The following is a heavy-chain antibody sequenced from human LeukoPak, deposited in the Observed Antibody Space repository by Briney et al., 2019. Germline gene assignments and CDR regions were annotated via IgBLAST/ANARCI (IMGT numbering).Heavy chain of an antibody. V-gene: IGHV4-61*01. D-gene: IGHD6-19*01. CDR1: GGSVSSGSYY. CDR2: VYYTWTT. Sequence: SETLSLTCTVSGGSVSSGSYYWSWIRQPPGKGLEWIGYVYYTWTTNYNPSLKSRVTISADTSKNQFSMEASSVTAADTAVYYCARGSGWSNYYYYYGMDVWGQGTTVTVSS. CDR3: ARGSGWSNYYYYYGMDV. J-gene: IGHJ6*02.